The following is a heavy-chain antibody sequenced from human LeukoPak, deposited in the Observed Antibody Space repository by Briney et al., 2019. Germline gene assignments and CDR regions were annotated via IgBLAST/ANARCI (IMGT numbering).Heavy chain of an antibody. V-gene: IGHV3-21*01. CDR1: GFTFSSYS. J-gene: IGHJ6*02. Sequence: PGGSLRLSCAASGFTFSSYSMNWGRPAPGEGLEWVSSISSGSSYIYYADSVKGRFTISRDNAKNSLYLQMNSLKAEDTAVYYCARGPRLRFLEWSPDYYYYYGMDVWGQGTTVTVSS. CDR2: ISSGSSYI. D-gene: IGHD3-3*01. CDR3: ARGPRLRFLEWSPDYYYYYGMDV.